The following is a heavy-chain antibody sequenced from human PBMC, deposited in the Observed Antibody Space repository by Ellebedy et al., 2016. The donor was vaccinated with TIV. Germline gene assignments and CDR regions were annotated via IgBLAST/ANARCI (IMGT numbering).Heavy chain of an antibody. D-gene: IGHD4-17*01. Sequence: GGSLRLSCAASGFTFGSVGMHWVSQAPGKGLEWVANINQDSTKTFYVDSVEGRFTISRDNAKNSLFLQMNSLGVEDTAIYYCATDGSYGDYLSPAHASVMWGQGTLVSVSS. CDR1: GFTFGSVG. CDR2: INQDSTKT. J-gene: IGHJ3*02. CDR3: ATDGSYGDYLSPAHASVM. V-gene: IGHV3-7*01.